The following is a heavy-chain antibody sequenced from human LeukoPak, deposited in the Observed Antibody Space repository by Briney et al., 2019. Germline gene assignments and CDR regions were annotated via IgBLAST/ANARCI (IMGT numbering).Heavy chain of an antibody. V-gene: IGHV1-69*05. CDR2: IIPIFGTA. Sequence: ASAKVSCKASGGTFSSYAISWVRQAPGQGLEWMGRIIPIFGTANYAQKFQGRVTITTDESTSTAYMELSSLRSEDTAVYYCARAHDSSGYYYVGYFQHWGQGTLVTVSS. CDR1: GGTFSSYA. J-gene: IGHJ1*01. D-gene: IGHD3-22*01. CDR3: ARAHDSSGYYYVGYFQH.